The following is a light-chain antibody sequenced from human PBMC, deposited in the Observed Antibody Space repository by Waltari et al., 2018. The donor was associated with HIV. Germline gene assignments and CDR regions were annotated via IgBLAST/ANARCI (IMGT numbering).Light chain of an antibody. CDR3: QQRTNWPRLT. V-gene: IGKV3-11*01. Sequence: EIVLTQSPATLSLSPGERATLSCRASQSVSSYLAWYQQKPGQAPRLLIYDASNRATGIPARFSGSGSGKDFTLTISSLEPEDFAVYYCQQRTNWPRLTFGVGTKVEIK. J-gene: IGKJ4*01. CDR1: QSVSSY. CDR2: DAS.